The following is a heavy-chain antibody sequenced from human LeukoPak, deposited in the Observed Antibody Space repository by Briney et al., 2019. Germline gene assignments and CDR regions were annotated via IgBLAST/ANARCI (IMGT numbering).Heavy chain of an antibody. CDR3: AKAAPSMGGFDY. D-gene: IGHD6-13*01. CDR2: ISGSGGST. Sequence: PGGSLRLSCAASGFTFSSYAMTWVRQAPGKGLEWVSGISGSGGSTYYADSVKGRFTISRDNSKNTPYLQMNSLRAEDTAVYYCAKAAPSMGGFDYWGQGTLVAVSS. J-gene: IGHJ4*02. CDR1: GFTFSSYA. V-gene: IGHV3-23*01.